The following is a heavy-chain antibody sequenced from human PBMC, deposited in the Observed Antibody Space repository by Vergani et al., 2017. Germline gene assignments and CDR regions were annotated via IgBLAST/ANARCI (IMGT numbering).Heavy chain of an antibody. CDR3: VRDRYEGISPYNGRLLGH. Sequence: QVQLVESGGGVVQPGRSLRLSCVLSGFTVTNYAIFWVRQAPGKGLEWVSVIWHDGGNKHYADSVSGRFAISRDDSKKTVYLEMTNLRAEDTALYYCVRDRYEGISPYNGRLLGHWGQGTRVTVSS. CDR1: GFTVTNYA. D-gene: IGHD1-14*01. V-gene: IGHV3-33*01. CDR2: IWHDGGNK. J-gene: IGHJ4*02.